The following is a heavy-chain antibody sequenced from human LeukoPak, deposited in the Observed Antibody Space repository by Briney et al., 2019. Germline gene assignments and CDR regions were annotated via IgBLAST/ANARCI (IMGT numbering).Heavy chain of an antibody. CDR2: IYSGGST. J-gene: IGHJ1*01. Sequence: GRSLRLSCAASGFTVSSNYMSWVRQAPGKGLEWVSVIYSGGSTYYADSVKGRFTISRDNSKNTLYLQMNSLRAEDTAVYYCATYSSLNRREFQYWGQGTLLTVSS. V-gene: IGHV3-66*01. CDR1: GFTVSSNY. CDR3: ATYSSLNRREFQY. D-gene: IGHD3-22*01.